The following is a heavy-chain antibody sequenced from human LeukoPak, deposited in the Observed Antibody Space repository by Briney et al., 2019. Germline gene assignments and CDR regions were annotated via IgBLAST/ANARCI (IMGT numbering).Heavy chain of an antibody. CDR3: ARGNDFWSGYCRFDP. CDR2: IYHSGST. D-gene: IGHD3-3*01. V-gene: IGHV4-59*01. Sequence: SETLSLTCTVSGGSISTYYWSWIRQPPGKGLEWIGYIYHSGSTNHNPSLKSRVTISVDTSNNQFPLKLSSVTAADTAVYYCARGNDFWSGYCRFDPWGQGTLVTVSS. J-gene: IGHJ5*02. CDR1: GGSISTYY.